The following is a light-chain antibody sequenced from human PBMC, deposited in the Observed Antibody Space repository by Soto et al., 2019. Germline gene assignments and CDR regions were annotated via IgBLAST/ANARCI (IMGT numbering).Light chain of an antibody. Sequence: SPATLNITPGERATLSCRASQSVSNKLAWYQHKPGQAPRVLIYDTSTRAAGIPARFSGSGSGTDFTLTISSLQFEDFAVYYCQQYNTWHSITSGQRT. CDR2: DTS. CDR3: QQYNTWHSIT. V-gene: IGKV3-15*01. J-gene: IGKJ5*01. CDR1: QSVSNK.